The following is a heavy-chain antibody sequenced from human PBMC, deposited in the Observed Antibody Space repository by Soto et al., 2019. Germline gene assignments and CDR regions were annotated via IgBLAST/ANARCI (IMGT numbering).Heavy chain of an antibody. CDR2: INPNGGST. Sequence: ASVKVSCKAPGYTFTSYYMHWVRQAPGHGLEWMGVINPNGGSTRFAQKFQGRVTMTSDTSTSTVYMELRGLTSEDTAVYYCERASGGVFRIFIEGTNWFDPWGQGTPVTVSS. V-gene: IGHV1-46*01. CDR3: ERASGGVFRIFIEGTNWFDP. CDR1: GYTFTSYY. D-gene: IGHD3-10*01. J-gene: IGHJ5*02.